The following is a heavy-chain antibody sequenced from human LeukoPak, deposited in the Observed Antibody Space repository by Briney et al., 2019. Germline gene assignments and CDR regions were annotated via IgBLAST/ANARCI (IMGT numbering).Heavy chain of an antibody. D-gene: IGHD3-10*01. Sequence: SQTLSLTCAISGDSVSSNSAAWNWIRQSPTRGLEWLGSTYYRSKWYNDYAVSVNSRITINPDTSKNQLSLQLNSVTPEDTAVYYCARDRIIGIGPRNWFDPWGQGTLVTVSS. J-gene: IGHJ5*02. V-gene: IGHV6-1*01. CDR1: GDSVSSNSAA. CDR3: ARDRIIGIGPRNWFDP. CDR2: TYYRSKWYN.